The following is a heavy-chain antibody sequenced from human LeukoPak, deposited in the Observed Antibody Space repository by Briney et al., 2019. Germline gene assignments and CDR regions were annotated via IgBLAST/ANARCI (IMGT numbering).Heavy chain of an antibody. D-gene: IGHD4-17*01. J-gene: IGHJ4*02. CDR2: ISAYNDNT. CDR3: ARDYGNYYFDY. V-gene: IGHV1-18*01. CDR1: GYTFTSYG. Sequence: GASVKVSCKASGYTFTSYGISWVRQAPGQGLEWMGWISAYNDNTNYAQKLQGRVTMTTDTSTSTDYMELRSLRSDDTAVYYCARDYGNYYFDYWGQGTLVTVSS.